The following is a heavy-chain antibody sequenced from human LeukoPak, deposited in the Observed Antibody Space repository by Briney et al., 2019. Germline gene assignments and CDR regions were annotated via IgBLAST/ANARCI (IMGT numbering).Heavy chain of an antibody. D-gene: IGHD2-2*01. Sequence: PSETLSLTCAVYGGSFSGYYWSWIRQPPGKGLEWIGEINHSGSTNYNPSLKSRVTISVDTSKNQFSPKLSSVTAADTAVYYCARGNLGYCSSTSCQALIDYWGQGILGTVSS. J-gene: IGHJ4*02. CDR1: GGSFSGYY. V-gene: IGHV4-34*01. CDR2: INHSGST. CDR3: ARGNLGYCSSTSCQALIDY.